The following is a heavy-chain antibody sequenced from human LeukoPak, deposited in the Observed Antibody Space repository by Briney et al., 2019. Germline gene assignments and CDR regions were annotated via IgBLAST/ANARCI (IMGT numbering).Heavy chain of an antibody. CDR1: GGSISSYY. CDR2: IYTSGST. J-gene: IGHJ5*02. Sequence: SETLSLTCTVPGGSISSYYWSWIRQPPGKGLEWIGYIYTSGSTNYNPSLKSRVTISVDTSKNQFSLKLSSVTAADTAVYYCARRGYSGYEMSSWGQGTLVTVSS. CDR3: ARRGYSGYEMSS. D-gene: IGHD5-12*01. V-gene: IGHV4-4*09.